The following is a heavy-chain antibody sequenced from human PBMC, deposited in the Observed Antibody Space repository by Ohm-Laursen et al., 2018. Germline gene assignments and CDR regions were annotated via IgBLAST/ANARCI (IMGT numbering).Heavy chain of an antibody. CDR2: ISSSSRYI. Sequence: GSLRLSCAASGFTFSSYSMNWVRQAPGKGLEWVSSISSSSRYIYYADSVKGRFTISRDNAKNSLYLQMNSLRAEDTAVYYCARGDYDFWSGYSELGYFDYWGQGTLVTVSS. V-gene: IGHV3-21*01. CDR1: GFTFSSYS. J-gene: IGHJ4*02. CDR3: ARGDYDFWSGYSELGYFDY. D-gene: IGHD3-3*01.